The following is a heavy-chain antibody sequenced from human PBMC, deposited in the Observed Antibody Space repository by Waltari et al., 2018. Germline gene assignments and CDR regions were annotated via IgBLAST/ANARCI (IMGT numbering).Heavy chain of an antibody. CDR3: ARYGEVPASYFFDH. CDR2: IHYSGST. Sequence: QVQLHQWGAGRLKPSETLSLTCAVSGESFLGYFWSWVRQSPGKGLEWLGSIHYSGSTNDNPTLERRLSLSVDTTKKQFSLKLTSVTAADAALYFCARYGEVPASYFFDHWGQGTLVTVSS. D-gene: IGHD2-21*01. CDR1: GESFLGYF. V-gene: IGHV4-34*01. J-gene: IGHJ4*01.